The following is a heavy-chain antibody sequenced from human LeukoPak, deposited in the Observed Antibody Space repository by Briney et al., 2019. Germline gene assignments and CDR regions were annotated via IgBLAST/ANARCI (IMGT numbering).Heavy chain of an antibody. CDR2: IHYSGST. D-gene: IGHD6-19*01. Sequence: PSETLSLTCTVSGDSISSYYWSWIRQPPGKGLEWIGYIHYSGSTNSNPSLKSRVTISVDTSKNQFSLKLSSVTAADTAVYYCARVPYSSGWPYFDYWGQGTLVTVSS. J-gene: IGHJ4*02. V-gene: IGHV4-59*01. CDR1: GDSISSYY. CDR3: ARVPYSSGWPYFDY.